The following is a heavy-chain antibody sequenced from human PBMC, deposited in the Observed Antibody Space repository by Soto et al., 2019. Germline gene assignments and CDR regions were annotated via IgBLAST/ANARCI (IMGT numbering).Heavy chain of an antibody. CDR1: GDSIRSAHYF. D-gene: IGHD6-19*01. CDR3: ARLSVLYSSGWPPQKYFDY. CDR2: INHSGAT. J-gene: IGHJ4*02. V-gene: IGHV4-39*01. Sequence: SETLSLTCSVFGDSIRSAHYFWGWVRQPPGKGLEWIGSINHSGATFYDPYLRSRVTISVDTTNNQFSLKLSSVTAADTAVYYCARLSVLYSSGWPPQKYFDYWGQGTLVTVSS.